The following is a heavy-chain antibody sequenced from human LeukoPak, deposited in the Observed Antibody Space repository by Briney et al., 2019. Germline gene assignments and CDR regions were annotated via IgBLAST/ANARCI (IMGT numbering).Heavy chain of an antibody. CDR3: AKPVDGASVQRYFQH. D-gene: IGHD1-1*01. CDR2: ISGGGDNT. Sequence: PGGSLRLSCAASGFTFSRYAMSWVRQAPGKGLEWVSAISGGGDNTYYADSVRGRFTISRDNSKNTLFLQMNSLRAEDTAIYYCAKPVDGASVQRYFQHWGQGTLVTASS. CDR1: GFTFSRYA. V-gene: IGHV3-23*01. J-gene: IGHJ1*01.